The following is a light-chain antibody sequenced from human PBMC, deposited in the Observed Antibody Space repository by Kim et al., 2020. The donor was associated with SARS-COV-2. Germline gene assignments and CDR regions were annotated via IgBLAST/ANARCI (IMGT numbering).Light chain of an antibody. Sequence: QAGLTQPPSVSKGLRQTATLTCTGSTSNVGNEGAAWLQQHQGHPPKLLSDRNNNRLSGISERLSASRSGNTASLTITGLQPEDEADYYCTAWDSSLEAWVFGGGTKVTVL. CDR3: TAWDSSLEAWV. CDR1: TSNVGNEG. V-gene: IGLV10-54*01. J-gene: IGLJ3*02. CDR2: RNN.